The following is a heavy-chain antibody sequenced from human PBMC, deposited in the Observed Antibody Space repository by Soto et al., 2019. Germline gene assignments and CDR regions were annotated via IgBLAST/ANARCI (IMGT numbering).Heavy chain of an antibody. CDR2: IWYDGSHQ. J-gene: IGHJ4*02. CDR1: GFTFRSHG. Sequence: QVKLVESGGGVVQPGRSLRLSCAASGFTFRSHGMHWVRQAPGKGLEWVAVIWYDGSHQYYGDSVKGRFTISRDNSKNTLSLQMNSLRVEHTAIYYCAREGYRGVAPFDCWGQGTLVTVSS. D-gene: IGHD2-8*02. CDR3: AREGYRGVAPFDC. V-gene: IGHV3-33*01.